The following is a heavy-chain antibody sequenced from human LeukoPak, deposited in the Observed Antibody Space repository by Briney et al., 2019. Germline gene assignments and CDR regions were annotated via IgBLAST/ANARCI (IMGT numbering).Heavy chain of an antibody. Sequence: PSETLSLTCGVYGGSFSGYYRTWIRQPPGKGLEWIGYISYSGFTNYNPSLKSRVTISLDTSKNQFSLKLTSVTAADTAVYYCAGHHPRNTVDFWGQGTLVTVSS. D-gene: IGHD2/OR15-2a*01. V-gene: IGHV4-59*08. J-gene: IGHJ4*02. CDR3: AGHHPRNTVDF. CDR1: GGSFSGYY. CDR2: ISYSGFT.